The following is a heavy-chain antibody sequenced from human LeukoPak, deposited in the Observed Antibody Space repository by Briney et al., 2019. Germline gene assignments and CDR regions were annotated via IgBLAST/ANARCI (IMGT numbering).Heavy chain of an antibody. CDR2: ISSTTDYQ. CDR1: GFTFSAYY. Sequence: GGSLRLSCAASGFTFSAYYMNGVRQAPGKGLEWVSSISSTTDYQVYAGSLKGRFTISRDNAKNSLDLQMTNLRAENTAVYYCPRAKNIKMTTLSDYWGQGTLVTVSS. V-gene: IGHV3-21*01. J-gene: IGHJ4*02. CDR3: PRAKNIKMTTLSDY. D-gene: IGHD5-24*01.